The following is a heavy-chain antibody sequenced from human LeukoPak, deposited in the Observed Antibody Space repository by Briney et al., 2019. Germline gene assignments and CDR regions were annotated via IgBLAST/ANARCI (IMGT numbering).Heavy chain of an antibody. J-gene: IGHJ6*03. Sequence: GGSLRLSCAASGFTLSNHWMIWVRQAPGKGLECVANIKQDGTEKYYLDSVKGRFTISRDNAENSLYLQMNSLRAEDTAIYYCARVVRRDYDWAYYMDVWGKGTTVTVSS. CDR3: ARVVRRDYDWAYYMDV. V-gene: IGHV3-7*01. CDR1: GFTLSNHW. D-gene: IGHD3-16*01. CDR2: IKQDGTEK.